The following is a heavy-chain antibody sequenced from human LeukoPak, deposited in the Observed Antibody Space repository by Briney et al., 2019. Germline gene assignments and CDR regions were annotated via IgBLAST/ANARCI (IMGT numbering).Heavy chain of an antibody. CDR2: IRYDGSNK. D-gene: IGHD3-10*01. J-gene: IGHJ6*03. CDR1: GFSFSSYG. Sequence: GGSLRLSCAASGFSFSSYGMHWVRQAPGKGLGWVAFIRYDGSNKYYADSVKGRFTISRDNSKNTLYLQMNSLRAEDTAGYYWAKDGRLWFGEANYYYYYYMDVWGKGTTVTISS. CDR3: AKDGRLWFGEANYYYYYYMDV. V-gene: IGHV3-30*02.